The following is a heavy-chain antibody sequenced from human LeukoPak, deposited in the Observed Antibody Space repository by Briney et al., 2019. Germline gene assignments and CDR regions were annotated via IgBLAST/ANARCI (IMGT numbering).Heavy chain of an antibody. V-gene: IGHV3-30*04. J-gene: IGHJ4*02. CDR2: ISYDGSYK. CDR1: EFTFISYV. CDR3: AKIAAANCGGDCYSGAYYFDY. Sequence: GGSLRLSCAASEFTFISYVVHWVRQAPGKGLEWVALISYDGSYKYYADSVKGRFTISRDNSKNTLYLQMKSLRTEDTAVYYCAKIAAANCGGDCYSGAYYFDYWGQGTLVTVSS. D-gene: IGHD2-21*02.